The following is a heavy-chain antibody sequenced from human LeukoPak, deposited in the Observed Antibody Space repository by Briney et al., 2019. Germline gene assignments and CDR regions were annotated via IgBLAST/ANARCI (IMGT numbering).Heavy chain of an antibody. D-gene: IGHD3-3*01. Sequence: GASVKVSCKASGYTFTSYYIHWVRQAPGQGLEWMGIINPSGGSTSYAQKFQGRVTMTRDTSTSTVYMELSSLRSGDTAVYYCARGMHYDFWSGYYFDYWGQGTLVTVSS. CDR3: ARGMHYDFWSGYYFDY. V-gene: IGHV1-46*01. CDR2: INPSGGST. J-gene: IGHJ4*02. CDR1: GYTFTSYY.